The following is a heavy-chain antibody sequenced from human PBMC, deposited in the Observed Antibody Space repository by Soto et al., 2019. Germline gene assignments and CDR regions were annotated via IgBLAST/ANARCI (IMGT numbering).Heavy chain of an antibody. V-gene: IGHV4-30-4*01. CDR1: GGSISSGDYY. J-gene: IGHJ5*02. D-gene: IGHD2-15*01. CDR2: IYYSGST. CDR3: ARPVRGGSRYGWFDP. Sequence: PSETLSLTCTVSGGSISSGDYYWSWIRQPPGKGLEWIGYIYYSGSTYYKPSLKSRVTISVDTSKNQFSLKLSSVTAADMAVYYCARPVRGGSRYGWFDPWGQGTLVTVSS.